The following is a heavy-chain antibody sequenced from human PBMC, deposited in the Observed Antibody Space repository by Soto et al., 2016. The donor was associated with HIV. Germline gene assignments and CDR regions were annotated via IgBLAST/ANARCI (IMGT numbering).Heavy chain of an antibody. CDR3: TRVYVLSRGRGDYYYGMDV. J-gene: IGHJ6*02. Sequence: EVQLVESGGGLVQPGRSLRLSCTASGFTFGDYAMSWVRQAPGKGLEWVGFIRSKAYGGTTEYAASVKGRFTISRDDSKSIAYLQMNSLKTEDTAVYYCTRVYVLSRGRGDYYYGMDVWGQGTTVTVSS. CDR2: IRSKAYGGTT. D-gene: IGHD3-10*01. CDR1: GFTFGDYA. V-gene: IGHV3-49*04.